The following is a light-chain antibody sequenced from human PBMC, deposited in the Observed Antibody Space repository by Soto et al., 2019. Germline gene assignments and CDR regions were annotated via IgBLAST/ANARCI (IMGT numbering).Light chain of an antibody. V-gene: IGKV3-15*01. CDR2: GAS. CDR1: QSVSSN. CDR3: QQYNNWPPWT. J-gene: IGKJ1*01. Sequence: EIVMTQSPATLSVSPGERATLSCRASQSVSSNLAGYQQKPGQAPRLLIYGASTRATGIPARFSGSGSGTEFTLTISGLQSEDFAVYYCQQYNNWPPWTFGQGTKVEIK.